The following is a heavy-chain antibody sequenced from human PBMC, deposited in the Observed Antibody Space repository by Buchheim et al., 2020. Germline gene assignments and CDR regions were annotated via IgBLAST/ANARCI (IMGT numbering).Heavy chain of an antibody. J-gene: IGHJ1*01. CDR2: IKQDGSEK. V-gene: IGHV3-7*01. D-gene: IGHD2-15*01. CDR1: GFTFSSYW. CDR3: ASEFVVVVAATTAEYFQH. Sequence: EVQLVESGGGLVQPGGSLRLSCAASGFTFSSYWMSWVRQAPGKGLEWVANIKQDGSEKYYVDSVKGRFTISRDNAKNSLYLQMNSLRAEDTAVYYCASEFVVVVAATTAEYFQHWGQGTL.